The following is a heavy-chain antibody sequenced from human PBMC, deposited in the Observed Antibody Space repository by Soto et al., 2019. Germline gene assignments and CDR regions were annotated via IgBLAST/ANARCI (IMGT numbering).Heavy chain of an antibody. CDR3: ARDRDYGDYEGWFDP. J-gene: IGHJ5*02. CDR1: GFTFSSYW. CDR2: IKQDGSEK. V-gene: IGHV3-7*01. Sequence: GGSLRLSCAASGFTFSSYWMSWVRQAPGKGLEWVANIKQDGSEKYYVDPVKGRFTISRDNAKNSLYLQMNSLRAEDTAVYYCARDRDYGDYEGWFDPWGQGTLVTVSS. D-gene: IGHD4-17*01.